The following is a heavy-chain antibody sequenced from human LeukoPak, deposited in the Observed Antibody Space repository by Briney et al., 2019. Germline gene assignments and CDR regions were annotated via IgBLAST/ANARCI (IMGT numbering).Heavy chain of an antibody. Sequence: GGSLRLSCAASGFTFSSYGMHWVRQAPGKGLEWVAVISYDGSNKYYADSVKGRFTISRDNSKSTLYLQMNSLRAEDTAVYYCARDQQDSMVRGYYFYGMDVWGKGTTVTVSS. V-gene: IGHV3-30*03. CDR3: ARDQQDSMVRGYYFYGMDV. CDR1: GFTFSSYG. J-gene: IGHJ6*04. CDR2: ISYDGSNK. D-gene: IGHD3-10*01.